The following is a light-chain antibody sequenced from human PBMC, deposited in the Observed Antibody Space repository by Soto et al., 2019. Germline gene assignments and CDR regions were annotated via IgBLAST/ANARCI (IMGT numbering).Light chain of an antibody. CDR2: AAS. V-gene: IGKV1-39*01. J-gene: IGKJ2*02. CDR1: QSISSY. Sequence: DIQMTQSPSSLSASVGDRVTITCRASQSISSYLNWYQQKPGKAPKLLIYAASSLQSGVPSRFSGSGSGTDFTLTISSLQPEDFETCYCQQSYSTPRTFGQGNKLEIK. CDR3: QQSYSTPRT.